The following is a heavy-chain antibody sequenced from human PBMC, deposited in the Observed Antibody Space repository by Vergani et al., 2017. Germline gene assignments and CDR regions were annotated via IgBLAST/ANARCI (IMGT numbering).Heavy chain of an antibody. J-gene: IGHJ5*01. CDR1: GGSISSYY. CDR3: ARARFIETCYMSNWLDS. Sequence: VQLQESGPGLVKPSEPLSLTCTVSGGSISSYYWTWVRQVPGKGLLLVSRIKSDGSITAYADSGKGRFTISRDNAQNTLYLQMNSLRVEDTGVYYCARARFIETCYMSNWLDSWGQGTLVTVSS. V-gene: IGHV3-74*03. CDR2: IKSDGSIT. D-gene: IGHD3-9*01.